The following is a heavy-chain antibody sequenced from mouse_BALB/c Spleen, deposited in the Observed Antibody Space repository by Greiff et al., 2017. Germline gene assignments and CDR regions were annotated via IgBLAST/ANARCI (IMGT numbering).Heavy chain of an antibody. CDR1: GYTFTDYN. CDR3: ARWPLIYYDGSSYGRYYAMDY. J-gene: IGHJ4*01. Sequence: EVQLQQSGPELVKPGASVKIPCKASGYTFTDYNMDWVKQSHGKSLEWIGDINPNNGGTIYNQKFKGKATLTVDKSSSTAYMELRSLTSEDTAVYYCARWPLIYYDGSSYGRYYAMDYWGQGTSVTVSA. D-gene: IGHD1-1*01. V-gene: IGHV1-18*01. CDR2: INPNNGGT.